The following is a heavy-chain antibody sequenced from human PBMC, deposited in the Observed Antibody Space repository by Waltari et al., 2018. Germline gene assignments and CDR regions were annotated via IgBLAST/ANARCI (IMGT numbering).Heavy chain of an antibody. CDR3: ARTKFGNAFDV. CDR2: VNPGNYNT. Sequence: QVQLVQSGTEVKRPGASVTVSCKASGYTFSSFGINWVRQVPGQGFEWVGWVNPGNYNTNYEQKLKDRGLMTADTATTTAYMELRTLTSDDTAVYYCARTKFGNAFDVWGQGTLVTVSS. CDR1: GYTFSSFG. J-gene: IGHJ3*01. D-gene: IGHD3-10*01. V-gene: IGHV1-18*01.